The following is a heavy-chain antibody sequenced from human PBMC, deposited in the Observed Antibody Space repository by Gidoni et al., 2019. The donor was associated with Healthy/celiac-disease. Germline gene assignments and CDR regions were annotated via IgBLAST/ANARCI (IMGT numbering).Heavy chain of an antibody. CDR1: GFTFSSSR. J-gene: IGHJ6*02. CDR2: ISSSSSYI. CDR3: ARGGYDYVWVYYYYGMDV. V-gene: IGHV3-21*01. Sequence: EVQLVESGGGLVKPGGSLRLSCAASGFTFSSSRMNWVRQAPGKGLEWVSSISSSSSYIYYADSVKGRFTISRDNAKNSLYLQMNSLRAEDTAVYYCARGGYDYVWVYYYYGMDVWGQGTTVTVSS. D-gene: IGHD3-16*01.